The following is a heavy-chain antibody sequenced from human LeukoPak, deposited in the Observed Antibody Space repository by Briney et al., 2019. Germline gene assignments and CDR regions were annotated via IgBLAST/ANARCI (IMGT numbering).Heavy chain of an antibody. CDR1: GFTFSSYE. CDR3: ARRFAMPFDY. Sequence: GSLRLSCAASGFTFSSYEMNWIRQTPGKGLEWIGSISYSGTTYYNPSLKSRVTISVDTSKNQFSLKLSSVTAADTAVYYCARRFAMPFDYWGQGTLVTVSS. D-gene: IGHD2-2*01. CDR2: ISYSGTT. V-gene: IGHV4-39*01. J-gene: IGHJ4*02.